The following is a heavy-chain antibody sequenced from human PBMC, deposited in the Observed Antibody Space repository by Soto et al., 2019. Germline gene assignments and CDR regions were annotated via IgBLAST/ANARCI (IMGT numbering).Heavy chain of an antibody. V-gene: IGHV3-30*19. CDR3: ARDRGGATYYFDY. D-gene: IGHD1-26*01. CDR1: GFTFSSYG. CDR2: ISYDGSNK. J-gene: IGHJ4*02. Sequence: QVQLVESGGGVVQPGRSLRLSCAASGFTFSSYGMHWVRQAPGKGLEWVAVISYDGSNKYYADSVKGRFTISRDNSKNTLYLQMNSLRAEDTAVYYCARDRGGATYYFDYWGQGTLVTVSS.